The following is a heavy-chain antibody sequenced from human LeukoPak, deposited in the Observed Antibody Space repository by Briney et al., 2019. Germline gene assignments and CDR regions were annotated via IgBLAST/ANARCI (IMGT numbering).Heavy chain of an antibody. Sequence: ASVKVSCKVSGYTLTELAMHWVRQAPGKGLEWMGGFDPEDGETIYAQKFQGRVTMTEDTSTDTAYMELSSLRSEDTAVYYCATGDDYGDKILDYWGQGTLVTVSS. V-gene: IGHV1-24*01. CDR2: FDPEDGET. CDR1: GYTLTELA. CDR3: ATGDDYGDKILDY. D-gene: IGHD4-17*01. J-gene: IGHJ4*02.